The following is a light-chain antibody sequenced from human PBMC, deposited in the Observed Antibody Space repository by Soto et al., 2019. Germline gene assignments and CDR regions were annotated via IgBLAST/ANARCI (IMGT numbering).Light chain of an antibody. CDR3: TSYTSSNSYV. J-gene: IGLJ1*01. Sequence: QSALTQPASVSGSPGQSITISCAGSSSDVGGYNYVSWYQQHPGKAPKLMIYDVNNRPSGVSNRFSGSKSGNTASLTISGVQAEDEADYDCTSYTSSNSYVFGTGTKGTVL. CDR1: SSDVGGYNY. CDR2: DVN. V-gene: IGLV2-14*03.